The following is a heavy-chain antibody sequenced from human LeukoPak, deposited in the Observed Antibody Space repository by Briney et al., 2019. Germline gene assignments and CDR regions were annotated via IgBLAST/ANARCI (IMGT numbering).Heavy chain of an antibody. CDR3: AGDTYYYDSSGYVYFDY. V-gene: IGHV4-38-2*02. Sequence: SETLSLTCTVSNYSISSGHYWGWIRQPPGKRLEWIGSVSHGGNTYYDPSLKSRVTISVDTSKNQFSLMLSSVTAADTAVYYCAGDTYYYDSSGYVYFDYWGQGTLVTVSS. CDR1: NYSISSGHY. CDR2: VSHGGNT. D-gene: IGHD3-22*01. J-gene: IGHJ4*02.